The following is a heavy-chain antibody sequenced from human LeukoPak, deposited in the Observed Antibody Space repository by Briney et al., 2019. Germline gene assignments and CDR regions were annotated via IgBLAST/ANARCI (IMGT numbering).Heavy chain of an antibody. J-gene: IGHJ4*02. CDR3: ARDVGGMTADYYFDY. CDR2: INKSGAIM. Sequence: GGSLRLSCAASGFTFNDFSMSWIRQAPGKGLEWLSYINKSGAIMYYADSVKGRFTISRDNAKNSLFLQMKNLRAEDTAVYYCARDVGGMTADYYFDYWGQGTLVTVSS. CDR1: GFTFNDFS. V-gene: IGHV3-11*01. D-gene: IGHD2-21*02.